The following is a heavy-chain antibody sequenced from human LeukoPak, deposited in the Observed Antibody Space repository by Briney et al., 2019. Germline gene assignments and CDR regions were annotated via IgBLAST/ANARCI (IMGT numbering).Heavy chain of an antibody. CDR3: AREVQGYFDL. CDR1: GYXFTSYY. CDR2: INPSGGST. Sequence: ASVKVSCKASGYXFTSYYIHWVRQAPGQGLEWMGIINPSGGSTSYAQKFQGRVTMTRDTSTSTVYMELSSLRSEDTAVYYCAREVQGYFDLWGRGILVTVSS. D-gene: IGHD1-1*01. V-gene: IGHV1-46*01. J-gene: IGHJ2*01.